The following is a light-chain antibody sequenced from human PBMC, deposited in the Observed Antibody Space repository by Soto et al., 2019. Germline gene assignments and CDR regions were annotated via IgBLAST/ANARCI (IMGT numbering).Light chain of an antibody. V-gene: IGLV2-14*01. CDR1: SSDVGGFEY. CDR2: DVT. Sequence: QSALSQPASVSGSPGQSITISCTGTSSDVGGFEYVSWYQHQPGKAPKLIIYDVTKRPSGVSNRFSGSKSGNTASLTISGIQAEDEGDYYCQSYDSNLSGSLFGGGTKLTVL. J-gene: IGLJ2*01. CDR3: QSYDSNLSGSL.